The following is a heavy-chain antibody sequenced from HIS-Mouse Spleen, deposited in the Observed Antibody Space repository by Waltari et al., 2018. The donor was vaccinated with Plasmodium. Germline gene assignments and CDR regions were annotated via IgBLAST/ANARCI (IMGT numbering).Heavy chain of an antibody. V-gene: IGHV4-34*01. D-gene: IGHD5-12*01. Sequence: QVQLQQWGAGLLKPSETLSLTCAVYGGSSSGYYWSWFRQPPGKGLEWIGEINHSGSTNYNPSLKSRVTISVDTSKNQFSLKLSSVTAADTAVYYCARVLNIVATIDYWGQGTLVTVSS. CDR1: GGSSSGYY. CDR3: ARVLNIVATIDY. J-gene: IGHJ4*02. CDR2: INHSGST.